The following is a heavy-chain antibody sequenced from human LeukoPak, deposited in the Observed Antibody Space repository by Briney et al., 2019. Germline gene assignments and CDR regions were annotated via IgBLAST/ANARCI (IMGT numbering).Heavy chain of an antibody. D-gene: IGHD6-13*01. V-gene: IGHV1-46*01. Sequence: ASVKVSCKTSGYTFTGYYMHWLRQAPGQGLEWMGIINPSGGDTEYAQQFQGRVTMTRDTSTSTVYMELSSLRFEDTAMYYCARGGGYSSNWHPGYWGQGTLVTVSS. CDR2: INPSGGDT. J-gene: IGHJ4*02. CDR1: GYTFTGYY. CDR3: ARGGGYSSNWHPGY.